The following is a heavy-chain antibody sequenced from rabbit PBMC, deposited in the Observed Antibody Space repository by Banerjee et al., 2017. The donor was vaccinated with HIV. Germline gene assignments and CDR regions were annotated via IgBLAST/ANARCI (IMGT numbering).Heavy chain of an antibody. CDR1: GFSFSSYV. Sequence: QSLEESGGDLVKPEGSLTLTCTASGFSFSSYVITWVRQAPGKGLEWIGWIITDDSAYYASWVNGRFTISSDNAQNTVDLQMNSLTAADTATYFCARSLGWGDGYNFNLWGPGTLVTVS. CDR2: IITDDSA. J-gene: IGHJ4*01. D-gene: IGHD4-1*01. V-gene: IGHV1S28*01. CDR3: ARSLGWGDGYNFNL.